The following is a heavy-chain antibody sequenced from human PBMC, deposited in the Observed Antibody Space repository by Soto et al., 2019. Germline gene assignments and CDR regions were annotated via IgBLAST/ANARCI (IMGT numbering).Heavy chain of an antibody. CDR2: IYHSGST. CDR1: GGSISSSNW. Sequence: SETLCLTCAVSGGSISSSNWWSWVRQPPGKGLEWIGEIYHSGSTNYNPSLKSRVTISVGKSKNQFSLKLSSVTAADTAVYYCARAFNVLRYFDWLADGYYYYGMDVWGQGTTVTVSS. D-gene: IGHD3-9*01. J-gene: IGHJ6*02. CDR3: ARAFNVLRYFDWLADGYYYYGMDV. V-gene: IGHV4-4*02.